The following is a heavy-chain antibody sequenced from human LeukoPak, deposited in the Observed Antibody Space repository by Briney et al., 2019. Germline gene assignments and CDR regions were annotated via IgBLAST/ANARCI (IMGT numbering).Heavy chain of an antibody. CDR2: INPKSGDT. J-gene: IGHJ4*02. CDR3: AKDRDLSTMSMDY. Sequence: ASVKVSCKASGYTFTGYHMHWVRQAPGQGLEWMGWINPKSGDTYFAQKFQGRVTLTRDTSITTAYMEVATVRPDDTAIYYCAKDRDLSTMSMDYWGQGTLVTVSS. V-gene: IGHV1-2*02. CDR1: GYTFTGYH. D-gene: IGHD5-24*01.